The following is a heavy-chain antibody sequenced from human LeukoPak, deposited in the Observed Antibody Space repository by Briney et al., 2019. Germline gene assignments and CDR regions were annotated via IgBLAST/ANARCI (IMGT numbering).Heavy chain of an antibody. CDR2: IYYSGST. CDR1: GGSISSYY. CDR3: ARAEDAFDI. V-gene: IGHV4-59*01. D-gene: IGHD1-14*01. J-gene: IGHJ3*02. Sequence: SETLSLTCTVSGGSISSYYWSWIRQPQGKGLEWIGYIYYSGSTNYNPSLKSRVTISVDTSKNQFSLKLSSVTAADTAVYYCARAEDAFDIWGQGTMVTVSS.